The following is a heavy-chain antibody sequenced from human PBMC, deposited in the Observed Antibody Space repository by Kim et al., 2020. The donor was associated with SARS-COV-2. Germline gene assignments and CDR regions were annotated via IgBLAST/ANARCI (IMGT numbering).Heavy chain of an antibody. CDR1: GGTFSSYA. CDR3: ARVGSGYCSSTSCYDYYGMDV. V-gene: IGHV1-69*04. D-gene: IGHD2-2*01. CDR2: IIPILGIA. Sequence: SVKVSCKASGGTFSSYAISWVRQAPGQGLEWMGRIIPILGIANYAQKFQGRVTITADKSTSTAYMELSSLRSEDTAVYYCARVGSGYCSSTSCYDYYGMDVWGQGTTVTVSS. J-gene: IGHJ6*02.